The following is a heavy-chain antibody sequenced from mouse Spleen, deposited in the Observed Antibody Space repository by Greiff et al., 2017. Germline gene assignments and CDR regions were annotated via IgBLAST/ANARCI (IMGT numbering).Heavy chain of an antibody. J-gene: IGHJ3*01. Sequence: EVQLVESVAELVRPGASVKLSCTASGFNFTNSYMHWVKQRPEQGLEWIGRIYPANGNTKYAPKFQGKATITADTSSNTAYLQLSSLTSEDTENYYCASLAGAYWGQGTLVTVSA. V-gene: IGHV14-3*01. CDR2: IYPANGNT. D-gene: IGHD2-10*02. CDR3: ASLAGAY. CDR1: GFNFTNSY.